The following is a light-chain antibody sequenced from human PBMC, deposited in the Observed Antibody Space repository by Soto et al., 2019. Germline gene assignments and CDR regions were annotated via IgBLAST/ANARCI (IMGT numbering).Light chain of an antibody. V-gene: IGLV2-14*01. Sequence: QSALTQPASVSGSPGQSITISCTGTSGDIGGYNYVSWYQQHPGKAPKLMIYDVSDRPSGVSNRFSGSKSDNTASLTISGLRAEDEADYYCSSYTTSNTLLFGGGTKLTVL. CDR2: DVS. J-gene: IGLJ2*01. CDR1: SGDIGGYNY. CDR3: SSYTTSNTLL.